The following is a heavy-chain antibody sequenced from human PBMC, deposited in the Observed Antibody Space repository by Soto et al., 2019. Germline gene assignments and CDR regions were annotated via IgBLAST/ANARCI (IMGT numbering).Heavy chain of an antibody. CDR2: IYYTGST. J-gene: IGHJ6*02. CDR3: ARREEGYYYGMDV. V-gene: IGHV4-59*08. CDR1: GGSISGYY. Sequence: SETLSLTCTVSGGSISGYYWSWIRQPPGKRLEWIGYIYYTGSTNYNPSLRSRVTISIDTSKNQFSLQLSSVTAADTAVYYCARREEGYYYGMDVWGQGTTVTVSS.